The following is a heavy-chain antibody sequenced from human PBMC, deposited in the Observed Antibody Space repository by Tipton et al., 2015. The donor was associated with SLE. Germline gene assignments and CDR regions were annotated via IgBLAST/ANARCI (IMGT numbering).Heavy chain of an antibody. CDR2: ISNDETEK. V-gene: IGHV3-30*04. J-gene: IGHJ5*02. CDR1: GFTFTNYN. CDR3: ARVYTPTWFDP. D-gene: IGHD2-15*01. Sequence: SLRLSCVASGFTFTNYNLHWVRQAPGKGLEWVALISNDETEKYNADSVEGRFTISRDNSKNTLFLQMNSLRPEDTADYYCARVYTPTWFDPWGPGTLVTVSS.